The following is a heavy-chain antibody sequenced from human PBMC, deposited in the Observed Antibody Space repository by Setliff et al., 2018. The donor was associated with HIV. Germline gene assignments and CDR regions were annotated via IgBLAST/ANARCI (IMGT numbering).Heavy chain of an antibody. Sequence: GASVKVSCKTSGGTLSNYVVAWVRQAPGQGLEWMGMIIPMYNIPAYAQKFQGRVTFTADESTSTAYMELSSLSSEDTAVYYCARDQTGVAAAAFGGGSAWSDEGFDIWGQGTRVTVS. CDR1: GGTLSNYV. CDR2: IIPMYNIP. V-gene: IGHV1-69*13. D-gene: IGHD6-13*01. J-gene: IGHJ3*02. CDR3: ARDQTGVAAAAFGGGSAWSDEGFDI.